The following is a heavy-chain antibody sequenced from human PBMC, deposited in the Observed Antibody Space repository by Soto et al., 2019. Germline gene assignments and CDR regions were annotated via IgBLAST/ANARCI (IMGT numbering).Heavy chain of an antibody. J-gene: IGHJ4*02. V-gene: IGHV4-59*08. CDR2: IYYSGST. D-gene: IGHD7-27*01. Sequence: SETLSLTCTVSGGSIRSYYWSWIRQPPGKGQEWIGYIYYSGSTNYNPSLKSRVTISVDTSKNQFSLKLRSVTAADTAVYYCASRWRSGFDYSAQGSLVPVSS. CDR3: ASRWRSGFDY. CDR1: GGSIRSYY.